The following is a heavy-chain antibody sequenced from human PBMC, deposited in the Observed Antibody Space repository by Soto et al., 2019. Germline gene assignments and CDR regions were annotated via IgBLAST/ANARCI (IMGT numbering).Heavy chain of an antibody. V-gene: IGHV3-30*18. Sequence: VGSLRLSCAASGFTFSSYGMHWVRQAPGKGLEWVAVISYDGSNKYYADSVKGRFTISRDNSKNTLYLQMNSLRAEDTAVYYCAKDRYCSGGSCFYGMDVWGQGTTVTVSS. CDR1: GFTFSSYG. CDR3: AKDRYCSGGSCFYGMDV. J-gene: IGHJ6*02. D-gene: IGHD2-15*01. CDR2: ISYDGSNK.